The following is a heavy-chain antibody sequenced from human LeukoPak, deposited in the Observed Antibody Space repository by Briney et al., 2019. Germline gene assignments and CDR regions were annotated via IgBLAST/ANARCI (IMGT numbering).Heavy chain of an antibody. J-gene: IGHJ4*02. CDR3: ARSRWVRGYYFDC. V-gene: IGHV3-53*01. D-gene: IGHD5-12*01. CDR2: IYSGGST. CDR1: GFTVSSNY. Sequence: PGGSLRLSCAASGFTVSSNYMSWVRQAPGKGLEWVSVIYSGGSTYYADSVKGRFTISRDNSKNTLYLQMNSLRAEDTAVYYCARSRWVRGYYFDCWGQGTLVTVSS.